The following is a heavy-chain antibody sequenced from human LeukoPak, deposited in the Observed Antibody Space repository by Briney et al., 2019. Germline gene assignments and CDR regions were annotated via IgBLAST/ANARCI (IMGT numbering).Heavy chain of an antibody. V-gene: IGHV4-59*01. J-gene: IGHJ5*02. D-gene: IGHD6-19*01. Sequence: PSETLSLTCTVSGGSISSYYWSWIRQPPGKGLEWIGYIYYSGSTNYNPSLKSRVTISVDTSKNQFSLKLSSVTAADTAVYYCARRMAVAEVGWFDPWGQGTLVTVSS. CDR1: GGSISSYY. CDR3: ARRMAVAEVGWFDP. CDR2: IYYSGST.